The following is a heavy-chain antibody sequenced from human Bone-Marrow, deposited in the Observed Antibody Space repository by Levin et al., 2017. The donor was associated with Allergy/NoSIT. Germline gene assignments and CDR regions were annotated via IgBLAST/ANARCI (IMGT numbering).Heavy chain of an antibody. J-gene: IGHJ4*02. CDR2: ISGSGGST. Sequence: SGGSLRLSCAASGFTFSSYAMSWVRQAPGKGLEWVSAISGSGGSTYYADSVKGRFTISRDNSKNTLYLQMNSLRAEDTAVYYCAKGLGDCSGGSCYSKGGYYFDYWGQGTLVTVSS. V-gene: IGHV3-23*01. CDR1: GFTFSSYA. D-gene: IGHD2-15*01. CDR3: AKGLGDCSGGSCYSKGGYYFDY.